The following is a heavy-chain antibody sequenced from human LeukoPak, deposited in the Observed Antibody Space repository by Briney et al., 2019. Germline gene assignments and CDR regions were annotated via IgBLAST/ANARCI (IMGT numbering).Heavy chain of an antibody. Sequence: ASVKVSCKASGYTFTSYYMHWVRQAPGQGLEWMGIINPSGGSTSYAQKFQGRVTMTRDTSTSTVYMELSSLRSDDTAVYYCARDRVPFSGSYRFFDYWGQGTLVTVSS. CDR3: ARDRVPFSGSYRFFDY. CDR2: INPSGGST. J-gene: IGHJ4*02. V-gene: IGHV1-46*01. CDR1: GYTFTSYY. D-gene: IGHD1-26*01.